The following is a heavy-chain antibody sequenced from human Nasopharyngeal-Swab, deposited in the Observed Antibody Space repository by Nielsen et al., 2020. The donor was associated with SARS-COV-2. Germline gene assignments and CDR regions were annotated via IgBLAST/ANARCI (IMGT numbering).Heavy chain of an antibody. D-gene: IGHD6-13*01. CDR3: ASEPGGMAAPGKHFDP. Sequence: SVKVSCKASGGTFSSYAISWVRQAPGQGLEWMGGIIPIFGTANYAQKFQGRVTITADESTSTAYLDLSSLKSEDTAVYFCASEPGGMAAPGKHFDPWGQGTLVTVSS. CDR2: IIPIFGTA. V-gene: IGHV1-69*13. CDR1: GGTFSSYA. J-gene: IGHJ5*02.